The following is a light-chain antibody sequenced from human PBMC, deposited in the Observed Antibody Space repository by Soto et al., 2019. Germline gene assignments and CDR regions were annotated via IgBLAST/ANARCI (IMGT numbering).Light chain of an antibody. CDR3: SSYTNSNTLV. J-gene: IGLJ1*01. Sequence: QSVLTQPASVSGSPGQSITISCTGTSSDVGGYNYVSWYQQYPGKAPKLMIYDVSNRPSGVSNRFSGSKSGNTASLTISGLQAEDEAAYYCSSYTNSNTLVFGSGTKLTVL. V-gene: IGLV2-14*01. CDR2: DVS. CDR1: SSDVGGYNY.